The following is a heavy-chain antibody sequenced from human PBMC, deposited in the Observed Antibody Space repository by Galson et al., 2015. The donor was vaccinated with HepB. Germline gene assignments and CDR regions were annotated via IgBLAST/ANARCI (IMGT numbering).Heavy chain of an antibody. Sequence: ETLSLTCAVSGDSINSNKWWSWVRQPPGEGLEWIGEIHHSGSTSYNPSLKSRVSVSIDKSKNQFSLNLSSVTAADTAIYYCARRDKYDGSSYYYPFDSWGQGTLVTVSS. V-gene: IGHV4-4*02. CDR3: ARRDKYDGSSYYYPFDS. CDR2: IHHSGST. J-gene: IGHJ4*02. CDR1: GDSINSNKW. D-gene: IGHD3-22*01.